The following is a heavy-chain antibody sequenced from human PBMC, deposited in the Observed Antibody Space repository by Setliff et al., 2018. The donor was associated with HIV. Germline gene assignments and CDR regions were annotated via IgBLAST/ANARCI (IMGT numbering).Heavy chain of an antibody. D-gene: IGHD3-3*01. CDR1: GGSVSSTSNY. CDR2: IYYSGST. V-gene: IGHV4-39*02. CDR3: VRPSFGIGGGSMFDS. Sequence: SETLSLTCSVSGGSVSSTSNYWGWIRQPPGKGLEWIGSIYYSGSTYYNPSLKSRVTISVDTSKNHFSLRLSSVTAADTAMYYCVRPSFGIGGGSMFDSWGQGIVVTVSS. J-gene: IGHJ4*02.